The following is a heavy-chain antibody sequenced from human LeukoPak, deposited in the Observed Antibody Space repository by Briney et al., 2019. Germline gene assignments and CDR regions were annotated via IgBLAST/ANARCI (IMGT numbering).Heavy chain of an antibody. Sequence: SETLSLTCAVYGESFSGYYWSWIRQPPGKGLDWIGEINHSGSTNYNPSLKSRVTISVDTSKNQFSLKLSSVTAADTAVYHCARGIPGRSIDYWGQRTLVTVSS. D-gene: IGHD3-16*02. V-gene: IGHV4-34*01. CDR3: ARGIPGRSIDY. CDR1: GESFSGYY. CDR2: INHSGST. J-gene: IGHJ4*02.